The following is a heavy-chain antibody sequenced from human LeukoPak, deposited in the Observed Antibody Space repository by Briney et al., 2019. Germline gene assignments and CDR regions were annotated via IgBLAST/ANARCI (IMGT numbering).Heavy chain of an antibody. CDR1: GFTFSSYS. D-gene: IGHD5-24*01. J-gene: IGHJ4*02. CDR2: IRADAVTT. Sequence: GGSLRLSCAASGFTFSSYSMNWVRQAPGKGLEWVSGIRADAVTTYYADSVKGRFIISRDNSKNTVYLQMNSLSAGDAAVYYCVKDDGWVQYANWGQGTLVTVSS. V-gene: IGHV3-23*01. CDR3: VKDDGWVQYAN.